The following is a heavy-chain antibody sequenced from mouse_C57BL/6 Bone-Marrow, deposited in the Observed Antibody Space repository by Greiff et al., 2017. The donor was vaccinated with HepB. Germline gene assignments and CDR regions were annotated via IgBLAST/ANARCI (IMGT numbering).Heavy chain of an antibody. D-gene: IGHD4-1*01. J-gene: IGHJ4*01. CDR2: IYPGDGDT. CDR3: AKELTGNAMDY. CDR1: GYAFSSSW. Sequence: VQLQQSGPELVKPGASVKISCKASGYAFSSSWMNWVKQRPGKGLEWIGRIYPGDGDTNYNGKFKGKATLTADKSSSTAYMQLSSLTSEDSAVYFCAKELTGNAMDYWGQGTSVTVSS. V-gene: IGHV1-82*01.